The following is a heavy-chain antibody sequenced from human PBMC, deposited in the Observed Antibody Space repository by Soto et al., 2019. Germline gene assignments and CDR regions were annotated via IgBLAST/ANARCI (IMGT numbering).Heavy chain of an antibody. CDR1: GFTFSSYA. V-gene: IGHV3-23*01. CDR2: ISGSGGST. J-gene: IGHJ4*02. CDR3: AKIPLVAATLCYFDY. Sequence: PGGSLRLSRAASGFTFSSYAMSWVRQAPGKGLEWVSAISGSGGSTYYADSVKGRFTISRDNSKNTLYLQMNSLRAEDTAVYYCAKIPLVAATLCYFDYWGQGALVTVSS. D-gene: IGHD2-15*01.